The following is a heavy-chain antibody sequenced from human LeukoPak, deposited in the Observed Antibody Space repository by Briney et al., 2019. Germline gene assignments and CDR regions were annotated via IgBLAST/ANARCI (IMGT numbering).Heavy chain of an antibody. Sequence: SGTLSLTCTVSGGSISTSNYYWGWLRQPPGKGLEWVGNIFYSGSTYYSPSLRSRVTISVDTSKNQFSLKLSSVTAADTAVYYCARYCGGGDCYSVDGQYYFDYWGQGTLVTVSS. CDR2: IFYSGST. CDR1: GGSISTSNYY. V-gene: IGHV4-39*07. D-gene: IGHD2-21*02. CDR3: ARYCGGGDCYSVDGQYYFDY. J-gene: IGHJ4*02.